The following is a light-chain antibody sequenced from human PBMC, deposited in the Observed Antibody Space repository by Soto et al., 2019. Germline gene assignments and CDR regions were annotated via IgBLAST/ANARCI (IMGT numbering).Light chain of an antibody. CDR2: GAS. J-gene: IGKJ4*01. CDR1: QSISSN. CDR3: QHYNNWPLT. V-gene: IGKV3-15*01. Sequence: EIVMTQSPATLSASPGERATLSCRASQSISSNLAWYQQKPGQAPGLLIYGASTRATGVPARFSVSGSGTEFTLTISSLQSEDFAVYYCQHYNNWPLTFGGGTKVEIK.